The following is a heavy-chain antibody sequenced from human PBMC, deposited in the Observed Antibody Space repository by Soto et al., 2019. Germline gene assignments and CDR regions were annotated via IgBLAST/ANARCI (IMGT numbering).Heavy chain of an antibody. V-gene: IGHV4-31*03. CDR3: ARVQVVVVPGAIYFDF. Sequence: QVQLQESGPGLVKPSQTLSLTCTVSGDSISSGGYYWTWIRQHPGNALEWIGYIYYSGSTYYTPSLKSRVTISIDTSTNQFSLRLFSVTAADTAVYYCARVQVVVVPGAIYFDFWGRGTLVTVSS. J-gene: IGHJ4*02. D-gene: IGHD2-2*02. CDR1: GDSISSGGYY. CDR2: IYYSGST.